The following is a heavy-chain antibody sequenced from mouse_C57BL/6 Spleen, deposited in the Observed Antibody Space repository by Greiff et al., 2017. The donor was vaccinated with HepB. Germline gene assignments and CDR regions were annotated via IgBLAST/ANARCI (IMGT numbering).Heavy chain of an antibody. CDR2: ISSGGDYI. J-gene: IGHJ4*01. D-gene: IGHD2-10*02. Sequence: LVESGEGLVKPGGSLKLSCAASGFTFSSYAMSWVRQTPEKRLEWVAYISSGGDYIYYADTVKGRFTISRDNARNTLYLQMSSLKSEDTAMYYCTRGWYGKGISYAMDYWGQGTSVTVSS. CDR1: GFTFSSYA. CDR3: TRGWYGKGISYAMDY. V-gene: IGHV5-9-1*02.